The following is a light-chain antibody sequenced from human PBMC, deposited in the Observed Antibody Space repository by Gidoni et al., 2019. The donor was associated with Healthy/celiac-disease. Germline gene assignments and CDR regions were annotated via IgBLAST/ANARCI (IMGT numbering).Light chain of an antibody. Sequence: SVLTQTPAASGTPAQRVTNSCSGSSSNIGSNYVYWYQQLPGTAPKLLIYRNTQRPSGVPDRCSGSKSGTSASLAISGLRSDDEADYYCAAWDDSLSGVVFGGGTKLTVL. CDR2: RNT. CDR1: SSNIGSNY. CDR3: AAWDDSLSGVV. J-gene: IGLJ2*01. V-gene: IGLV1-47*01.